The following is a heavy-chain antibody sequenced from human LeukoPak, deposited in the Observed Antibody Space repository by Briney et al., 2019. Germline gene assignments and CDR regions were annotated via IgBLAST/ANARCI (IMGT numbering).Heavy chain of an antibody. CDR1: GFTFSSYG. D-gene: IGHD3-10*01. V-gene: IGHV3-23*01. CDR3: AKARYGSGSFSPLYYYYYMDV. J-gene: IGHJ6*03. CDR2: ISGSGGST. Sequence: PGGSPRLSCAASGFTFSSYGMSWVRQAPGKGLEWVSAISGSGGSTYYADSVKGRFTISRDNSKNTLYLQMNSLRAEDTAVYYCAKARYGSGSFSPLYYYYYMDVWGKGTTVTISS.